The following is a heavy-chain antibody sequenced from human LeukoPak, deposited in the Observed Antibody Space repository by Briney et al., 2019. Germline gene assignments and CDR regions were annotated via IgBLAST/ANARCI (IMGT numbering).Heavy chain of an antibody. J-gene: IGHJ4*02. CDR1: GFTFSSYG. CDR3: AKGENVRYCSGGSCLPFDY. CDR2: ISYDGSNK. V-gene: IGHV3-30*18. D-gene: IGHD2-15*01. Sequence: GGSLRLSCAASGFTFSSYGMHWVRQAPGKGLEWVAVISYDGSNKYYADSVKGRFTISRDNSKNTLYLQMNSLRAEDTAVYYCAKGENVRYCSGGSCLPFDYWGQGTLVTVSS.